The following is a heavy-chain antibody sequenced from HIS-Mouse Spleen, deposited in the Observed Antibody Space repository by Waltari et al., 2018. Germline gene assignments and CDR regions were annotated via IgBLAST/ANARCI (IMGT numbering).Heavy chain of an antibody. Sequence: QVQLQQWGAGLLKPSETLSLTCAVYGGSFSGYYWSWIRQPPGKGLEWIGESNHSGSTNYNPSLKSRVTISVDTSKNKFSLKLGSVTAADTAVYYCARVNSSFDYWGQGTLVTVSS. V-gene: IGHV4-34*01. J-gene: IGHJ4*02. D-gene: IGHD6-13*01. CDR2: SNHSGST. CDR3: ARVNSSFDY. CDR1: GGSFSGYY.